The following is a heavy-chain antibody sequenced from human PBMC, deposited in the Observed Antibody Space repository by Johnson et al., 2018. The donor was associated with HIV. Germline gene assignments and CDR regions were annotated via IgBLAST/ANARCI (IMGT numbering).Heavy chain of an antibody. D-gene: IGHD2-15*01. J-gene: IGHJ3*02. CDR3: ARDHLRRSHAFDI. CDR2: ISGSGGST. CDR1: GFTFSSYA. V-gene: IGHV3-23*04. Sequence: VQLVESGGGLVQPGGSLRLSCASSGFTFSSYAMSWVRQAPGKGLEWVSAISGSGGSTYYADSVKGRFTISRDNSKNTLYLQMNSLRAEDTAVYYCARDHLRRSHAFDIWGQGTMVTVSS.